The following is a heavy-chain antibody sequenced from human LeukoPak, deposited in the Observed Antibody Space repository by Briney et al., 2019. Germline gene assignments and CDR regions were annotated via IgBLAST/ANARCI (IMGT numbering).Heavy chain of an antibody. CDR1: GFTFSSHG. CDR3: AGGTYYSDY. Sequence: GGVLRISCAAPGFTFSSHGMQWVRQAPGKGLEWVAFIPDDGNNVYYSDSVRGRFTVSRDSSRNTLYLQMNSLRVEDSALYYCAGGTYYSDYWGQGTLVTVSS. CDR2: IPDDGNNV. J-gene: IGHJ4*02. V-gene: IGHV3-30*03. D-gene: IGHD1-7*01.